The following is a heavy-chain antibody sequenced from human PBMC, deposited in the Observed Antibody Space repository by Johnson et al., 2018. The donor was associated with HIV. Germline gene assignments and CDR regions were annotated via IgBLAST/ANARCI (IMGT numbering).Heavy chain of an antibody. CDR1: GFIFSSYG. J-gene: IGHJ3*02. V-gene: IGHV3-30*18. CDR2: ISSAGSIK. Sequence: VQLVESGGGVVQPGRSLRLSCAASGFIFSSYGIHWVRQAPGKGLQWVGIISSAGSIKYFAEPVNGRFTIFSSNSKNQLYLQMNSLRADEKAVYYCAKDRSAHMTMLLEVVADAFDIWGQGTMVTVSS. D-gene: IGHD4/OR15-4a*01. CDR3: AKDRSAHMTMLLEVVADAFDI.